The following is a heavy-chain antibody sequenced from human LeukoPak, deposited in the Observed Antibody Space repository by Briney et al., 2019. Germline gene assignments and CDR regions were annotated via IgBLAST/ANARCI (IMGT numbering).Heavy chain of an antibody. J-gene: IGHJ6*02. Sequence: SETLSLTCTVSGGSISSYYWSWIRQPPGKGLEWIGYIYYSGSTNYNPSLKSRVTISVDTSKNQFSLKLSSVTAADTAVYYCARAPHYYYYGMDVWGQGTTVTVSS. V-gene: IGHV4-59*01. CDR3: ARAPHYYYYGMDV. CDR2: IYYSGST. CDR1: GGSISSYY.